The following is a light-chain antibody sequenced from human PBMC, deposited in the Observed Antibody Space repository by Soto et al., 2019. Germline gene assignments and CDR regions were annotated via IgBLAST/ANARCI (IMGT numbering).Light chain of an antibody. Sequence: DIPMTQSPSSLSASVGDRVTITCRAGQGISNYLAWYQQRPGRAPKLLIYAASTLQSGVPSRFSGSGSGTDFTLTISSLQPEDVATYFCQRYNSAPFTFGPGTKVVIK. CDR2: AAS. CDR1: QGISNY. V-gene: IGKV1-27*01. CDR3: QRYNSAPFT. J-gene: IGKJ3*01.